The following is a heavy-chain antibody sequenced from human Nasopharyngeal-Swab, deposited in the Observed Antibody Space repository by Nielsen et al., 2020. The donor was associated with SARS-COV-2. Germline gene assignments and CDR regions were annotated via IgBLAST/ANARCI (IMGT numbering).Heavy chain of an antibody. CDR2: ISSSSSTI. V-gene: IGHV3-48*01. J-gene: IGHJ4*02. CDR1: GFTFSSYS. D-gene: IGHD5-24*01. Sequence: LSLTCAASGFTFSSYSMNWVRQAPGKGLEWVSYISSSSSTIYYADSVRGRFTISRDNAKNSLYLQMNSLRAEDTAVYYCASRYNLDYWGQGTLVTVSS. CDR3: ASRYNLDY.